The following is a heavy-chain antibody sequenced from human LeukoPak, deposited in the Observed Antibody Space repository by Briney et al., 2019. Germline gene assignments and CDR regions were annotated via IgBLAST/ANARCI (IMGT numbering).Heavy chain of an antibody. CDR3: AKGNYYYDSSGYYH. CDR1: GFTFSSYA. Sequence: GGSLRLSCAASGFTFSSYAMSWVRQAPGKGLEWVSAISGSGGSTYYADSVKGRFTISRDNSKNTLYLQMNSLRAEDTAVYYCAKGNYYYDSSGYYHWGQGTLVTVSS. CDR2: ISGSGGST. V-gene: IGHV3-23*01. J-gene: IGHJ4*02. D-gene: IGHD3-22*01.